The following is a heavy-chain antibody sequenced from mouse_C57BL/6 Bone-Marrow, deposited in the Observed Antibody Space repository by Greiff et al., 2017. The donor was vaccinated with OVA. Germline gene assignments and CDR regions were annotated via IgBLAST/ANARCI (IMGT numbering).Heavy chain of an antibody. CDR1: GYTFTSYG. CDR2: IYPRSGNT. D-gene: IGHD1-1*01. CDR3: ARLCYSYYAMDY. V-gene: IGHV1-81*01. J-gene: IGHJ4*01. Sequence: LQESGAELARPGASVKLSCKASGYTFTSYGISWVKQRTGQGLEWIGEIYPRSGNTYYNEKFKGKATLTADKSSSTAYMELRSLTSEYSAVYFCARLCYSYYAMDYWGQGTSVTVSS.